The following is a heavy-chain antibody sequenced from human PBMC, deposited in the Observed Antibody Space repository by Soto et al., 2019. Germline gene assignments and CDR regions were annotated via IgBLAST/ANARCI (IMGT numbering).Heavy chain of an antibody. V-gene: IGHV3-30*18. CDR1: GFTFSSYG. J-gene: IGHJ4*02. D-gene: IGHD6-13*01. Sequence: QVQLVESGGGVVQPGRSLRLSCAASGFTFSSYGMHWVRQAPGKGLEWVAVISYAGSNKYYADSVKGRFTISRDNSKNTLYRQMNSLGAEDTAVYYCAKGKGSSWSQGDFDYWGQGTLVTVSS. CDR2: ISYAGSNK. CDR3: AKGKGSSWSQGDFDY.